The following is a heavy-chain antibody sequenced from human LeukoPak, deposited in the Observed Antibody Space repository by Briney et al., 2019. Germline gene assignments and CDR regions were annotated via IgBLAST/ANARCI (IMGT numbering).Heavy chain of an antibody. D-gene: IGHD3-10*01. CDR3: ARGLYYYGSGSYYSPPWYYYYGMDV. CDR2: INHNGST. CDR1: GGSFSGYY. J-gene: IGHJ6*04. Sequence: SETLFLTCAVYGGSFSGYYWSWVRQPPGKGLEWIGEINHNGSTNYNPSLKSRVTISVDTSKNQFSLKLSSVTAADTAVYYCARGLYYYGSGSYYSPPWYYYYGMDVWGKGTTVTVSS. V-gene: IGHV4-34*01.